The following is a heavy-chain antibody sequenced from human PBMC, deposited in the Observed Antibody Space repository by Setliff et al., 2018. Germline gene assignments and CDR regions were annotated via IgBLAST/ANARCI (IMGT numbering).Heavy chain of an antibody. V-gene: IGHV3-33*08. CDR2: IWDDGGNK. CDR3: ARTCSGSGCYAGLES. D-gene: IGHD2-15*01. Sequence: LRLSCAASGFTFSTYRMHWVRQAPGKGLEWVAVIWDDGGNKYHADAVKGRFTISRDNSKNTLYLQMNSLRPEDTAVYYCARTCSGSGCYAGLESWGQGTPVTVSS. CDR1: GFTFSTYR. J-gene: IGHJ4*02.